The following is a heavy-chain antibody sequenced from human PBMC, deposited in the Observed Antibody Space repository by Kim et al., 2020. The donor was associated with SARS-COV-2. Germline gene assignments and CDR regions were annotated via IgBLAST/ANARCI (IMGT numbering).Heavy chain of an antibody. CDR1: GGSISSYY. CDR2: IYYSGST. J-gene: IGHJ5*02. V-gene: IGHV4-59*01. Sequence: SDTLSLTCTVSGGSISSYYWSWIRQPPGKGLEWIGYIYYSGSTNSNPSLKSRLPISVAPSKNQFSLKLSSVTAAATAVYYCARPSRITMVRGVNWFDPWGQGTLVTVSS. D-gene: IGHD3-10*01. CDR3: ARPSRITMVRGVNWFDP.